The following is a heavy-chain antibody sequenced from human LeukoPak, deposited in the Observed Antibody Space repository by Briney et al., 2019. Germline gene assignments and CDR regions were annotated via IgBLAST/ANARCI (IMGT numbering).Heavy chain of an antibody. D-gene: IGHD3-3*01. CDR3: ARGFLEWFSYMDV. V-gene: IGHV1-69*13. Sequence: ASVKVSRKASGGTFSSYAISWVRQAPGQGLEWMGGIIPIFGTANYAQKFQGRVTITADESTSTAYMELSSLRSEDTAVYYCARGFLEWFSYMDVWGKGTTVTVSS. CDR2: IIPIFGTA. J-gene: IGHJ6*03. CDR1: GGTFSSYA.